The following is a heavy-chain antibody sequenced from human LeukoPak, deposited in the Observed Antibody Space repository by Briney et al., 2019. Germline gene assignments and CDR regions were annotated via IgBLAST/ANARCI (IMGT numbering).Heavy chain of an antibody. V-gene: IGHV4-34*01. Sequence: ASETLSLTCAVFGGSFSGYYWTWVRQAPGKGLEWIGEINESGTTNYNASLNNRVTISVDTSKNQFSLKLTSLTAADTAVFYCARALMTLVRGVPRTTWFHPWGQGTLATVSS. CDR3: ARALMTLVRGVPRTTWFHP. CDR1: GGSFSGYY. D-gene: IGHD3-10*01. CDR2: INESGTT. J-gene: IGHJ5*02.